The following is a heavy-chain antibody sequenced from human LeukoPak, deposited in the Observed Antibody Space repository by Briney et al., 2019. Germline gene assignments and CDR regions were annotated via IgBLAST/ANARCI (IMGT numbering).Heavy chain of an antibody. V-gene: IGHV4-34*01. Sequence: PSETLSLTCAVYGGSFSGYYWSWIRQPPGKGLEWIGSIYHSGSTYYNPSLKSRVTISVDTSKNQFSLKLSSVTAADTAVYYCARHSKYCSSTSCQDNWFDPWGQGTLVTVSS. J-gene: IGHJ5*02. CDR3: ARHSKYCSSTSCQDNWFDP. CDR2: IYHSGST. D-gene: IGHD2-2*01. CDR1: GGSFSGYY.